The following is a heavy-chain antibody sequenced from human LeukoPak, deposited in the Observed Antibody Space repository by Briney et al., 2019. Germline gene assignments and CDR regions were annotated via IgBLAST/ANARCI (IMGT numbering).Heavy chain of an antibody. CDR1: GGTFSSYA. Sequence: SVKVSCKASGGTFSSYAISWVRQAPGQGLEWMGGIIPIFGTANYAQKFQGRVTITADESTSTAYMELSSLRSEDTAVYYCASAPRYNDYSNPFDYWDQGTLVTVSS. CDR2: IIPIFGTA. V-gene: IGHV1-69*13. J-gene: IGHJ4*02. CDR3: ASAPRYNDYSNPFDY. D-gene: IGHD4-11*01.